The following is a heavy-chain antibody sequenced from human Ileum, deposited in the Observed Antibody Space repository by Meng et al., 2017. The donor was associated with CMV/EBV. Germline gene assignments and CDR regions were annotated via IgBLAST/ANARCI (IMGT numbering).Heavy chain of an antibody. Sequence: GGSLRLSCAASGFTFSSYWMSWVRQAPGKGLEWVANIKQDGSEKYYVDSVKGRFTISRDNAKSSLYLQMNTLRAEDTAVYCCVTDGGGPYVSDSYNWGQGTLVTVSS. CDR3: VTDGGGPYVSDSYN. V-gene: IGHV3-7*01. J-gene: IGHJ4*02. D-gene: IGHD2-21*02. CDR1: GFTFSSYW. CDR2: IKQDGSEK.